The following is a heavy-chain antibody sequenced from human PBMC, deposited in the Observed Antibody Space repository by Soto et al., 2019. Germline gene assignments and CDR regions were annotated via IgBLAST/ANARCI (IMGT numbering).Heavy chain of an antibody. CDR2: IIPILGIA. J-gene: IGHJ6*03. V-gene: IGHV1-69*04. CDR1: GGTFSSYT. CDR3: VREREGHRPYYYYYMDV. Sequence: GASVKVSCKASGGTFSSYTISWVRQAPGQGLEWMGRIIPILGIANYAQKFQGRVTITADKSTSTAYMELSSLRSEDTAVYYCVREREGHRPYYYYYMDVWGKGTMVTVSS.